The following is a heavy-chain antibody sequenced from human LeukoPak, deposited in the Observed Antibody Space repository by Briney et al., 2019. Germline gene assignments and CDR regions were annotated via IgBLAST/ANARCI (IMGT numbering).Heavy chain of an antibody. CDR3: AKGYSSSWYVENYFDY. J-gene: IGHJ4*02. CDR2: ISGSGGST. V-gene: IGHV3-23*01. Sequence: PGGSLRLSCAASGCTFSSYAMSWVRQAPGKGLEWVSAISGSGGSTYYADSVKGRFTISRDNSKNTLYLQMNSLRAEDTAVYYCAKGYSSSWYVENYFDYWGQGTLVTVSS. D-gene: IGHD6-13*01. CDR1: GCTFSSYA.